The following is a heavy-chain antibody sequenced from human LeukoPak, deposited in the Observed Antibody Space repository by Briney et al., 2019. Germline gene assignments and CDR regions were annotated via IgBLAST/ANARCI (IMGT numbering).Heavy chain of an antibody. J-gene: IGHJ6*02. Sequence: GASVKVSCKASGYTFTSYDINWVRQATGQGLEWMGWMNPNSGNTGYAQKFQGRVTMTRNTSISTAYMELSSLRSEDTAVYYCARGRTSIAVAGTGVYYYYGMDVWGQGTTVTVSS. V-gene: IGHV1-8*01. D-gene: IGHD6-19*01. CDR2: MNPNSGNT. CDR3: ARGRTSIAVAGTGVYYYYGMDV. CDR1: GYTFTSYD.